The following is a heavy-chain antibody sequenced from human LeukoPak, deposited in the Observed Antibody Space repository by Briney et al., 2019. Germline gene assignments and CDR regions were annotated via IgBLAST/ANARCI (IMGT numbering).Heavy chain of an antibody. CDR3: ASRKDTPHLPDY. CDR1: GFTFSNYW. Sequence: GGSLRLSCAASGFTFSNYWMSWVRQAPGKGLEWVANIKQDGSEKYYVDSVKGRFTISRDNSKNTLYLQMNSLRTEDTAVYYCASRKDTPHLPDYWGQGTLVTVSS. CDR2: IKQDGSEK. J-gene: IGHJ4*02. D-gene: IGHD5-18*01. V-gene: IGHV3-7*02.